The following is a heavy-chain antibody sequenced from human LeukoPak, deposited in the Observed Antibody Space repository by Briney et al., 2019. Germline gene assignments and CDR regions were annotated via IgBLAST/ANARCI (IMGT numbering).Heavy chain of an antibody. V-gene: IGHV3-9*01. Sequence: PGGSLRLSCAASGFTFDDYAMHWVRQAPGKGLEWVSGISWNSGSIGYADSVKGRFTISRDNAKNSLYLQMNSLRAEDTALYYCAKDTKLAAAGTLGYWGQGTLVTVSS. CDR1: GFTFDDYA. CDR3: AKDTKLAAAGTLGY. CDR2: ISWNSGSI. D-gene: IGHD6-13*01. J-gene: IGHJ4*02.